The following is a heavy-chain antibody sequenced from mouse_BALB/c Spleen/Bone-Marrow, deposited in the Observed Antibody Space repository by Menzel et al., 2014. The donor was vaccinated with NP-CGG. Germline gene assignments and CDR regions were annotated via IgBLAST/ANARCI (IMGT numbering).Heavy chain of an antibody. D-gene: IGHD1-2*01. Sequence: LVESGAELVKPGASVKLSCRVSGYTFTNYFVYWVKQRPGQGLEWIGEINPSNDTPNFNEKFKSKVTLTVAKSSSTAYKQVSSQTSEDTANYDSTRAGYYGYGKYFDVWGAGTTVTVSS. J-gene: IGHJ1*01. V-gene: IGHV1S81*02. CDR2: INPSNDTP. CDR3: TRAGYYGYGKYFDV. CDR1: GYTFTNYF.